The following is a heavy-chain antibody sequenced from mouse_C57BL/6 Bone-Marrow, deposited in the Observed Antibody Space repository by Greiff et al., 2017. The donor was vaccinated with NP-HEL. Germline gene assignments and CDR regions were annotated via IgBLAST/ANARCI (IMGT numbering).Heavy chain of an antibody. Sequence: QVQLQQPGAELVMPGASVKLSCKASGYTFTSYWMHWVKQRPGQGLEWIGEIDPSDSYTNYNQKCKGKSTLTVDKSSSTAYMQLSSLTSEDSAVYDCARGPIYYGSSDWYFDVWGKGTTVTVSS. CDR3: ARGPIYYGSSDWYFDV. V-gene: IGHV1-69*01. CDR2: IDPSDSYT. J-gene: IGHJ1*03. D-gene: IGHD1-1*01. CDR1: GYTFTSYW.